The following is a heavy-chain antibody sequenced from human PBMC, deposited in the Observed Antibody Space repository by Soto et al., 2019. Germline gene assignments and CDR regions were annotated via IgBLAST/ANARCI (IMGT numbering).Heavy chain of an antibody. V-gene: IGHV1-8*01. CDR3: ARGGDVVVPAAIHYYYGMDV. CDR2: INPTSEYT. D-gene: IGHD2-2*01. J-gene: IGHJ6*02. Sequence: GASVKVSCKASGHTFTSYDINWVRQAPGQGLEWVGWINPTSEYTAHAQKFQGWVTMTRDTSISTAYMELSRLRSDDTAVYYCARGGDVVVPAAIHYYYGMDVWGQGTTVTVSS. CDR1: GHTFTSYD.